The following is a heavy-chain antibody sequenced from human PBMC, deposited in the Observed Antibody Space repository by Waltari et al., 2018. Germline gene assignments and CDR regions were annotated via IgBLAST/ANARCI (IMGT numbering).Heavy chain of an antibody. Sequence: QLQLQESGPGLVKPSETLSPTCTVSGDSFSSANYYWGWLRQPPGKWPEWIGSVYYSGSTYDNPSLKSRVTISIDTSKNQFSLMLSSVTAADTAVYYCARHYRADGGSFDIWGQGTMVTVSS. CDR2: VYYSGST. CDR3: ARHYRADGGSFDI. CDR1: GDSFSSANYY. D-gene: IGHD1-26*01. J-gene: IGHJ3*02. V-gene: IGHV4-39*01.